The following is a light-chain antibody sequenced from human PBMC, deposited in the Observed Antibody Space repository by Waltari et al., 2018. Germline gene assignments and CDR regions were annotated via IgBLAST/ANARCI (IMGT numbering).Light chain of an antibody. V-gene: IGKV1-27*01. CDR3: QEYYTDSLT. CDR1: QDISNS. J-gene: IGKJ4*01. CDR2: AAS. Sequence: DIQMTQSPSSLSASVGDRVTITCRASQDISNSLAWYQQKPGTVPNLLIFAASTLQSGVSSRFSGSGSGTDFTLTISTLQPEDVATYYCQEYYTDSLTFGGGTKVEIK.